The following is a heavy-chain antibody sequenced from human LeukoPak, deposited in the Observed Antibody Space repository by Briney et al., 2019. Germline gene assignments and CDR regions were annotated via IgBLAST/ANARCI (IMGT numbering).Heavy chain of an antibody. D-gene: IGHD3-22*01. J-gene: IGHJ4*02. Sequence: EASVKVSCKASGGTFSSYVINWVRQAPGQGLEWMGWINPNSGGTNYAQQFQGRLTMTRDTSISTAYMELSRLRSDDTAVYYCARVKTMIIVVSLFDYWGQGTLVTVSS. CDR1: GGTFSSYV. CDR2: INPNSGGT. CDR3: ARVKTMIIVVSLFDY. V-gene: IGHV1-2*02.